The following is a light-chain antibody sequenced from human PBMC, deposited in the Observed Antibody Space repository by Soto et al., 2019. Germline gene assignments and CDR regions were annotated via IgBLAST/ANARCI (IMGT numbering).Light chain of an antibody. CDR3: CSYAGSSTSLYV. CDR2: EVS. CDR1: SSDVGSYSL. Sequence: QSVLTQPASVSGSPGQSITISCTGTSSDVGSYSLVSWYQQHPGKAPKLMIHEVSERPSGVSNRFSASKSGNTASLTISGLQAEDEADYYCCSYAGSSTSLYVFGTGTKVTV. V-gene: IGLV2-23*02. J-gene: IGLJ1*01.